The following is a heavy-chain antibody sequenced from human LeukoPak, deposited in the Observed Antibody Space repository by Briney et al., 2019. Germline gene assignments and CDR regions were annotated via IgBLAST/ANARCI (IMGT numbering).Heavy chain of an antibody. D-gene: IGHD3-22*01. V-gene: IGHV3-30*19. CDR3: ARDFDSSGYYYVGYFDY. CDR1: GFTFSSYG. J-gene: IGHJ4*02. Sequence: PGGSLRLSCAASGFTFSSYGMHWVRQAPGKGLEWVAVISYDGSNKYYADSVKGRFTISRDNSKNALYLQMNSLRAEDTAVYYCARDFDSSGYYYVGYFDYWGQGTLVTVSS. CDR2: ISYDGSNK.